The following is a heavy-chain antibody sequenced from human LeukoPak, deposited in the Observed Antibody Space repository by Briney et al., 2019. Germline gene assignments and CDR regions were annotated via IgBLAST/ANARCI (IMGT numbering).Heavy chain of an antibody. CDR2: IYYSGST. J-gene: IGHJ4*02. CDR1: GGSISSSSYY. D-gene: IGHD3-10*01. CDR3: ARQYYGSGGLFDY. V-gene: IGHV4-39*01. Sequence: PSETLSLTCTVSGGSISSSSYYWGWIRLHPGKGLEWLGSIYYSGSTYYNPSLKSRVTIPVDTSKNQFSLKLSSVTAADTAVYYCARQYYGSGGLFDYWGQGTLVTVSS.